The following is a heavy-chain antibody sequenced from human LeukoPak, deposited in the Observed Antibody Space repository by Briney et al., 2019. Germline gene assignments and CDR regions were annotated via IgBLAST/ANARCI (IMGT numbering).Heavy chain of an antibody. J-gene: IGHJ3*02. Sequence: PGGSLRLSCAASGFTFSSYGMHWVRQAPGKGLEWVAVISYDGSNKYYADSVKGRFTISRDNSKNTLYLQMNSLKAEDTAVYYCARDYNYCSSGRCYDAFDIWGQGTMVTVSS. D-gene: IGHD2-2*01. CDR3: ARDYNYCSSGRCYDAFDI. CDR2: ISYDGSNK. V-gene: IGHV3-30*03. CDR1: GFTFSSYG.